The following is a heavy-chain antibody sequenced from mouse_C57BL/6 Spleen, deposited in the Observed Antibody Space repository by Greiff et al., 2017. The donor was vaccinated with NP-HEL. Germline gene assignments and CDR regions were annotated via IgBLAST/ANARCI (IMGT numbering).Heavy chain of an antibody. Sequence: EVHLVESGEGLVKPGGSLKLSCAASGFTFSSYAMSWVRQTPEKRLEWVAYISSGGDYIYYADTVEGRFTISRDNARNTLYLQMSSLKSEDTAMYYCTREEGAYYSNYLYFDVWGTGTTVTVSS. V-gene: IGHV5-9-1*02. CDR1: GFTFSSYA. CDR3: TREEGAYYSNYLYFDV. J-gene: IGHJ1*03. D-gene: IGHD2-5*01. CDR2: ISSGGDYI.